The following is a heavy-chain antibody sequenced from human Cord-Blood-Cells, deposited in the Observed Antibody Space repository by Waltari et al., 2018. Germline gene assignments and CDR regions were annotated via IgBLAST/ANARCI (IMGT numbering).Heavy chain of an antibody. J-gene: IGHJ3*02. CDR2: INHSGST. CDR3: ARYSSSDAFDI. V-gene: IGHV4-34*01. D-gene: IGHD6-6*01. CDR1: GGAFSGYY. Sequence: VQPQQWGAGLLKPSETLSLTCAVYGGAFSGYYWSWIRQPPGKGLEWIGEINHSGSTNYNPSLKSRVTIKVDTSKNQFSLKLSSVTAADTAVYYCARYSSSDAFDIWGQGTMVTVSS.